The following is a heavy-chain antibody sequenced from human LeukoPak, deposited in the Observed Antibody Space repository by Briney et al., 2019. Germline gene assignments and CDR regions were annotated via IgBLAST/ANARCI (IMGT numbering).Heavy chain of an antibody. CDR2: IYYSGSP. Sequence: SETLSLTCTVSGGSIRNYYWSWLRQPPGKGLEWIGYIYYSGSPNFNPSLKSRVLISVDTSKNQFSLKLSSVTAADTAVYYCARQAGYCSSTSCYSNWFDSWGQGTLVTVSS. V-gene: IGHV4-59*08. CDR3: ARQAGYCSSTSCYSNWFDS. J-gene: IGHJ5*01. CDR1: GGSIRNYY. D-gene: IGHD2-2*01.